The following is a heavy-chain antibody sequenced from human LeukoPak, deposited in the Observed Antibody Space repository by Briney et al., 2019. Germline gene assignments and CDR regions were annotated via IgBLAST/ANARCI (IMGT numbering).Heavy chain of an antibody. CDR2: IWSDGSNE. Sequence: GGSLRLSCAASGFTFSSYDMSWVRQAPGKGLEWVAAIWSDGSNEYYADSVKGRFTISRDNSKNTLYLQLNSLRAEDTAVYYCARGDGDYDYWGQGTLVTVSS. D-gene: IGHD4-17*01. V-gene: IGHV3-33*08. J-gene: IGHJ4*02. CDR1: GFTFSSYD. CDR3: ARGDGDYDY.